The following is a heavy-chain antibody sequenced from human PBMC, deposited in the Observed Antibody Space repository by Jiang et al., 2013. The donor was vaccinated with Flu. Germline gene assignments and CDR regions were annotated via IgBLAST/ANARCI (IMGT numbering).Heavy chain of an antibody. CDR1: GDTFNSYT. V-gene: IGHV1-69*02. Sequence: KVSCKAPGDTFNSYTYQLGSDRPPGQGLEWMGRIIPFLGIPNYAPNFQGRVPITADESTYTVYMDLSSLRSDDTAVYYCAQAYCGGDCYSGGLAYYAFEYWGQGTLVTVSS. D-gene: IGHD2-21*02. CDR3: AQAYCGGDCYSGGLAYYAFEY. J-gene: IGHJ4*02. CDR2: IIPFLGIP.